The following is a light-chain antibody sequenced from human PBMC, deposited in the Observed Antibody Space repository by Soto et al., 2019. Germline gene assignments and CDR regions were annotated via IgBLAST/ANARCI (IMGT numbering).Light chain of an antibody. CDR2: EVS. CDR1: SSDVCGYNY. Sequence: QSVLTQPASVSGSPGQSITISCTGTSSDVCGYNYVSWYQQRPGKAPKLMIYEVSNRPSGVSNRFSGSKSGNTASLTISGLQAEDEADYYCSSYTSSSTYDFGTGTKVTVL. J-gene: IGLJ1*01. CDR3: SSYTSSSTYD. V-gene: IGLV2-14*01.